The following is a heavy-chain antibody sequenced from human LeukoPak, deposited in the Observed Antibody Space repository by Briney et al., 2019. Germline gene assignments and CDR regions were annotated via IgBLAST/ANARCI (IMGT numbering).Heavy chain of an antibody. CDR2: IYTGDRT. J-gene: IGHJ3*01. V-gene: IGHV3-53*01. Sequence: PGGSLRLSCAASGLTVSSNDMGWVRQAPGKALGWVSFIYTGDRTDYADSVKGRFTISRDNSKNRLYLQMNSVRAEDTAIYYCTKSGPPDPYWGQGTTATVSA. D-gene: IGHD1-14*01. CDR1: GLTVSSND. CDR3: TKSGPPDPY.